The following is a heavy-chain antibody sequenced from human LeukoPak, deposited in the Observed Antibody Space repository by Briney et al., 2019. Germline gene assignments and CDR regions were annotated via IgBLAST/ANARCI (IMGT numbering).Heavy chain of an antibody. CDR1: GGTISSYA. J-gene: IGHJ4*02. CDR2: IIPIFGTA. CDR3: ARRSSGWYLFDY. Sequence: SVKVSCKASGGTISSYAINWVRQAPGQGLEWMGGIIPIFGTANYAQKFQGRVTITADESTSTAYMELSSLRSEDTAVYYCARRSSGWYLFDYWGQGTLVTVSS. V-gene: IGHV1-69*01. D-gene: IGHD6-19*01.